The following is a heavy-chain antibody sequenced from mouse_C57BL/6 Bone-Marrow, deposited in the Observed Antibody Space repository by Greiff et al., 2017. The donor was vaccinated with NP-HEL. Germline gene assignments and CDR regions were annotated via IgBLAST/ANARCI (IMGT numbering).Heavy chain of an antibody. V-gene: IGHV1-18*01. CDR1: GYTFTDYN. CDR2: INPNNGGT. J-gene: IGHJ3*01. Sequence: EVKLVESGPELVKPGASVKIPCKASGYTFTDYNMDWVKQSHGKSLEWIGDINPNNGGTIYNQKFKGKATLTVDKSSSTAYMELRSLTSEDTAVYYCARPLDGYPFAYWGQGTLVTVSA. CDR3: ARPLDGYPFAY. D-gene: IGHD2-3*01.